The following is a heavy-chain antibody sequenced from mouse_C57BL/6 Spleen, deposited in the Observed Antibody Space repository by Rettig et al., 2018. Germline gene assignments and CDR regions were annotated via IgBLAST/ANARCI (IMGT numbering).Heavy chain of an antibody. V-gene: IGHV1-80*01. CDR2: DT. Sequence: DTNYNGKFKGKATLTADKSSSTAYMQLSSLTSEDSAVYFCARGVYWGQGTLVTVSA. CDR3: ARGVY. J-gene: IGHJ3*01.